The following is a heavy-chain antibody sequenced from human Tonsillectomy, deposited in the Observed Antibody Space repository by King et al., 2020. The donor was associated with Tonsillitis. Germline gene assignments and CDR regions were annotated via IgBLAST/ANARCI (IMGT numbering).Heavy chain of an antibody. D-gene: IGHD3-3*01. CDR2: IYYSGST. J-gene: IGHJ3*02. Sequence: VPLQESGPGLVKPSETLSLTCTVSGGSISSYYWSWIRQPPGKGLEWIGYIYYSGSTNYNPSLKSRVTISVDTSKNQFSLKLSSVTAADTAVYYCARDTRITIFGVVDDAFDIWGQGTMVTVSS. CDR3: ARDTRITIFGVVDDAFDI. V-gene: IGHV4-59*01. CDR1: GGSISSYY.